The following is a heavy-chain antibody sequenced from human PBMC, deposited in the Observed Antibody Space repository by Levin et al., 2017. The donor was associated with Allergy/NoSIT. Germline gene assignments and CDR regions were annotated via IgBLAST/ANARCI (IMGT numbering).Heavy chain of an antibody. J-gene: IGHJ4*02. CDR1: GFTFSSYS. V-gene: IGHV3-48*01. Sequence: GESLKISCAASGFTFSSYSMNWVRQAPGKGLEWVSYISSSSSTIYYADSVKGRFTISRDNAKNSLYLQMNSLRAEDTAVYYCARDGGGFDYWGQGTLVTVSS. CDR3: ARDGGGFDY. CDR2: ISSSSSTI. D-gene: IGHD3-16*01.